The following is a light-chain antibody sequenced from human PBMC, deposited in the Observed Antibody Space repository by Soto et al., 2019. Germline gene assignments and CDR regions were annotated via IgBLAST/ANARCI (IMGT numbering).Light chain of an antibody. J-gene: IGKJ1*01. Sequence: EIVMTQSPATLSVSPGERATLSCRASQSVSSNLAWYQQRPGQAPRLLIYGTSTRATGIPARFSGSGSGTEFTLTISSLQSEDFAFYHCQQYNKWPLTFGQGTKVEIK. CDR2: GTS. CDR3: QQYNKWPLT. CDR1: QSVSSN. V-gene: IGKV3-15*01.